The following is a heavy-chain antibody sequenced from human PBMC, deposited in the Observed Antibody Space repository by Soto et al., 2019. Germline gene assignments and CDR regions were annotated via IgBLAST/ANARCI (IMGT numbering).Heavy chain of an antibody. V-gene: IGHV3-11*01. Sequence: GGSLRLSCAASGFTFSGYYMNWIRQAPGKGLEWVSYISNSGTSLYYADSVKGRFTISRDNAKKSLYLQMNSLRAEDTAVYYCTSSYSYDSAGTLDYWGQGTLVTVSS. D-gene: IGHD3-22*01. CDR1: GFTFSGYY. CDR3: TSSYSYDSAGTLDY. J-gene: IGHJ4*02. CDR2: ISNSGTSL.